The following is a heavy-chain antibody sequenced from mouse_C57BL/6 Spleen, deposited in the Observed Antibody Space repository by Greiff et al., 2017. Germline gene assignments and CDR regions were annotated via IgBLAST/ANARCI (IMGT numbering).Heavy chain of an antibody. Sequence: VQLQQPGAELVRPGSSVKLSCKASGYTFTSYWMHWVKQRPIQGLEWIGNIDPSDSETHYNQKFKDKATLTVDKSSSTAYMQLSSLTSEDSAVYYCATLTTVVARGYFDYWGQGTTLTVSS. D-gene: IGHD1-1*01. CDR1: GYTFTSYW. CDR2: IDPSDSET. V-gene: IGHV1-52*01. J-gene: IGHJ2*01. CDR3: ATLTTVVARGYFDY.